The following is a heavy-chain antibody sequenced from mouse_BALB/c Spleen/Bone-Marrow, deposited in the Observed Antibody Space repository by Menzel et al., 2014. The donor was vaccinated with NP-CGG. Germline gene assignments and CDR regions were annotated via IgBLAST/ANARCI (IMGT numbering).Heavy chain of an antibody. CDR1: GNTFTSYD. J-gene: IGHJ1*01. V-gene: IGHV1-85*01. CDR2: IFPGDSTT. CDR3: VMSLFCVLSVDV. Sequence: VQLQQSGVELVKPGASVKLSCKASGNTFTSYDINWVRQRPEQGLEWIGWIFPGDSTTKYNEKFKGKATLTTDKSSSTRPMPLLCMSSAVSSFSFCVMSLFCVLSVDV.